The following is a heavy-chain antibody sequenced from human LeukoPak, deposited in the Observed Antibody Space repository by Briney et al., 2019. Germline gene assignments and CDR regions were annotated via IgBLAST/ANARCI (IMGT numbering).Heavy chain of an antibody. D-gene: IGHD3-16*01. Sequence: GGSLRLSCAASGFTFSDYYMSWLRQAPGKGLGWVSYISSSSSYTNYADSVKGRFTISRDNAKNSLYLQMNSLRAEDTAVYYCAGFRVRWGAFDIWGQGTMVTVSS. J-gene: IGHJ3*02. CDR1: GFTFSDYY. CDR2: ISSSSSYT. V-gene: IGHV3-11*06. CDR3: AGFRVRWGAFDI.